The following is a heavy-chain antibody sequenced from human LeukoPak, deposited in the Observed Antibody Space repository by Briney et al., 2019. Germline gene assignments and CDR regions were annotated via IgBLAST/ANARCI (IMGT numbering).Heavy chain of an antibody. Sequence: SETLSLTCTVSGDSISRSTYYWAWIRQPPGTGLEWIGSVYYGRSPYFNPSLESRATISVDTSKNHFSLKMSSVTAADTAVYYCARGSGTGTFSYWGQGTLVTVSS. CDR1: GDSISRSTYY. V-gene: IGHV4-39*02. CDR2: VYYGRSP. J-gene: IGHJ4*02. CDR3: ARGSGTGTFSY. D-gene: IGHD6-25*01.